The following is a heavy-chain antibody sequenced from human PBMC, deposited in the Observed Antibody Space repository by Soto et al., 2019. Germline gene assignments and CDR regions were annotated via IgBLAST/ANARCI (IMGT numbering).Heavy chain of an antibody. CDR2: INPKSGDT. D-gene: IGHD2-15*01. CDR1: GYTFTGHY. CDR3: AREVDGLDV. Sequence: QVQLVQSGAEVKKPGASVKVSCKASGYTFTGHYMHWVRQAPGQGLEWMGWINPKSGDTNYAQRFQGWVTMTRDTSITTAFMELSRLKSDDTAVYYCAREVDGLDVWGQGTTFSVSS. V-gene: IGHV1-2*04. J-gene: IGHJ6*02.